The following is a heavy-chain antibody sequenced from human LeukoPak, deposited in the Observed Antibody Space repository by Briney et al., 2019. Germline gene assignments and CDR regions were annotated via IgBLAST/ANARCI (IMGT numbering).Heavy chain of an antibody. Sequence: ASVKVSCKASGYTFTGYYMNWVRQAPGQGLEWMGWINPNSGGTIYAQKFQGRVTMTRDTSISTAYMGLSRLRSDDTAVYYCARDFRHPLMTTVTTLDYWGQGTLVTVSS. CDR1: GYTFTGYY. J-gene: IGHJ4*02. CDR2: INPNSGGT. CDR3: ARDFRHPLMTTVTTLDY. D-gene: IGHD4-17*01. V-gene: IGHV1-2*02.